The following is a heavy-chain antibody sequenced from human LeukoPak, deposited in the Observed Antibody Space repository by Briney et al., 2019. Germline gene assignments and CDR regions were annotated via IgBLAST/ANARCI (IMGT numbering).Heavy chain of an antibody. D-gene: IGHD3-22*01. J-gene: IGHJ4*02. CDR1: GFTFNSYS. Sequence: PGRSLRLSCAATGFTFNSYSMYWVRQAPGKGLEWVAVISYDGSNKYYADSVKGRFTISRDNSKNPLHLQMNSLRVEDAAVYYCAKSFYDSGGYYGIIDYWGQGTLVTVSS. V-gene: IGHV3-30*18. CDR2: ISYDGSNK. CDR3: AKSFYDSGGYYGIIDY.